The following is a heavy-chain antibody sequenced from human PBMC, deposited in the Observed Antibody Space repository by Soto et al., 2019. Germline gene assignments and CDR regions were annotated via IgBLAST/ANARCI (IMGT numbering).Heavy chain of an antibody. CDR2: ISAYNGNT. CDR1: GYTFTSYG. V-gene: IGHV1-18*01. Sequence: QVKLVQSGGEVKKPGASVKVSCKASGYTFTSYGISWVRQAPGQGLEWMGRISAYNGNTNYVQKLQGRVTMTTDTPTRTAYMELRSLRSDDTAVYYCARVVGALGHWFDPWGQGPLVTGSS. J-gene: IGHJ5*02. CDR3: ARVVGALGHWFDP. D-gene: IGHD1-26*01.